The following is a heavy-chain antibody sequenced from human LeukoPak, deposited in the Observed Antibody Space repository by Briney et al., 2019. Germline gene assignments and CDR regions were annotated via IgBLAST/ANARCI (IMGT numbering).Heavy chain of an antibody. Sequence: GGSLRLSCAVSGFTFSSYAMKWVRQAPGKGLEWASGISGSSGTAGSTYYADSVKGRFTISRDNSKNTLYLQMNSLTAEDTAVYYCAKEKIFGVALDYWGQGTLVIVSS. CDR3: AKEKIFGVALDY. V-gene: IGHV3-23*01. J-gene: IGHJ4*02. CDR1: GFTFSSYA. D-gene: IGHD3-3*01. CDR2: ISGSSGTAGST.